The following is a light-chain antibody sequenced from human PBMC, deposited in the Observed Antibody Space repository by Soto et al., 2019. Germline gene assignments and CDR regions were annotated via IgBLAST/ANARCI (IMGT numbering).Light chain of an antibody. CDR2: DAS. V-gene: IGKV3-11*01. CDR1: QSVSSY. J-gene: IGKJ3*01. Sequence: EIVLTQAPATLSLSPGERATLSCRASQSVSSYLAWYQQKPGQAPRLLIYDASNRATGIPARFSGSWSGTDFTLTISSLEPEDFAVYYCQQRSNWHPSFGPGTKVDIK. CDR3: QQRSNWHPS.